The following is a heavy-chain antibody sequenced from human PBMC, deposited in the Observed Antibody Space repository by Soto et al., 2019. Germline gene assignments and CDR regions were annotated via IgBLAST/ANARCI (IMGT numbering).Heavy chain of an antibody. CDR3: AREYYGMDV. V-gene: IGHV4-30-2*06. J-gene: IGHJ6*02. CDR1: GASISSGGYS. Sequence: RLCRSCAVSGASISSGGYSWTWIRQSPGKGLEWIGYTYQSGSAYYNPSLKSRVTISVDRSKNQFSLNLTSVTAADTAVYYRAREYYGMDVWGQGTKVTVYS. CDR2: TYQSGSA.